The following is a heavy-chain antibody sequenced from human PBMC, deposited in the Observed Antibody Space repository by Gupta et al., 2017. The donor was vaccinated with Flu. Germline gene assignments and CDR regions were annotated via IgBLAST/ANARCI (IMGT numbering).Heavy chain of an antibody. J-gene: IGHJ5*02. CDR2: INPNSGGK. Sequence: QVQLVPSGAEVKKPGASVKVSCKASGYTFTGYYIPWVRQAPGQGLEWMGWINPNSGGKNYAQKFQGRVTRTRDTSISTAYMELSRLRSDDTAVYYCARERIPYYYDSSGYYDSFDPWGQGTLVTVSS. CDR1: GYTFTGYY. V-gene: IGHV1-2*02. CDR3: ARERIPYYYDSSGYYDSFDP. D-gene: IGHD3-22*01.